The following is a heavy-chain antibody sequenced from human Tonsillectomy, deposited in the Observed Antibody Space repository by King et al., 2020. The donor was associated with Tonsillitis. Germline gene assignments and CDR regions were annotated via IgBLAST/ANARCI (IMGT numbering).Heavy chain of an antibody. CDR1: GGSIRSSSYF. CDR3: ARGGRYCSSTSCWGEFDY. V-gene: IGHV4-39*02. Sequence: QLQESGPGLGKPSETLSLTCAVSGGSIRSSSYFWGWIRQPPGKGLEWSWGIYYSGTTYYNPSLKSRVTVSVDTSKNHFSLKVTPVTAADTAVYFCARGGRYCSSTSCWGEFDYWGQGTLVTVSS. J-gene: IGHJ4*02. D-gene: IGHD2-2*01. CDR2: IYYSGTT.